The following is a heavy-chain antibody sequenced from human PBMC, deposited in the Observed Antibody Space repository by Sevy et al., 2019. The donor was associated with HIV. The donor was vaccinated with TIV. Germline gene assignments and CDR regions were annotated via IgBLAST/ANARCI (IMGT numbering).Heavy chain of an antibody. CDR3: AKGGLRFLAGYGMDV. CDR2: ISWNSGSI. J-gene: IGHJ6*02. V-gene: IGHV3-9*01. CDR1: GFTFYDYA. Sequence: GGSLRLSCAASGFTFYDYAMHWVRQAPGKGLEWVSGISWNSGSIGYADSVKGRFTISRDNAKNSLYLQMNSLRAEDTALYYCAKGGLRFLAGYGMDVWGQGTTVTVSS. D-gene: IGHD3-3*01.